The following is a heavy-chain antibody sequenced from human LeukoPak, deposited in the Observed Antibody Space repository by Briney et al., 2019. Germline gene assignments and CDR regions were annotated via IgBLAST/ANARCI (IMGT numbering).Heavy chain of an antibody. J-gene: IGHJ4*02. CDR3: ARETMIVVANDY. D-gene: IGHD3-22*01. Sequence: GGSLRLSCAASGFTFSSYWMSWVRQAPGKGLEWVANIKQDGSEKYYVDSVKGRFTISRDNAKNSLYLQINSLRAEDTAVYYGARETMIVVANDYWGQGTLVTVSS. CDR1: GFTFSSYW. V-gene: IGHV3-7*01. CDR2: IKQDGSEK.